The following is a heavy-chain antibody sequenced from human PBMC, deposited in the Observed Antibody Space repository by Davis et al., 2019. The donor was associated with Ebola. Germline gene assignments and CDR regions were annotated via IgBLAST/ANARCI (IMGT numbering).Heavy chain of an antibody. CDR2: IRFDGSDK. CDR3: ARDATAWELLGVAFDI. V-gene: IGHV3-30*02. CDR1: GFTFGSYG. D-gene: IGHD1-26*01. J-gene: IGHJ3*02. Sequence: GESLKISCAASGFTFGSYGMHWVRQAPGKGLEWVAFIRFDGSDKNYADSVKGRFTISRDDAKNSLYLQMNSLRAEDTAVYYCARDATAWELLGVAFDIWGQGTMVTVSS.